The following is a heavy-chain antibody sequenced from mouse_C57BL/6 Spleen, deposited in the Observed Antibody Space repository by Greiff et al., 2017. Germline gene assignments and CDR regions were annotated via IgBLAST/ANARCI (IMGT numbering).Heavy chain of an antibody. CDR1: GFTFSDYG. V-gene: IGHV5-17*01. J-gene: IGHJ2*01. CDR2: ISSGSSTI. Sequence: EVKLMESGGGLVKPGGSLKLSCAASGFTFSDYGMHWVRQAPEKGLEWVAYISSGSSTIYYADTVKGRFTISRDNAKNTLFLQMTSLRSEDTAMYYCARGGVVAPYYFDYWGQGTTLTVSS. D-gene: IGHD1-1*01. CDR3: ARGGVVAPYYFDY.